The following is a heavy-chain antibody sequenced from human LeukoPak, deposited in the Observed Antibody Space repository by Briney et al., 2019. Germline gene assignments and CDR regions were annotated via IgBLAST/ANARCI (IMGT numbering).Heavy chain of an antibody. V-gene: IGHV4-59*01. CDR2: IYYSGST. CDR1: GGSISPYY. Sequence: PSETLSLTCTVSGGSISPYYWSWIRQPPGKGLEWIGYIYYSGSTNYNPSLKSRVTISLDTSKNQFSLKLSSVTAADTAVYYCARCLYPRGDFDYWGQGTLVTVSS. D-gene: IGHD3-16*01. J-gene: IGHJ4*02. CDR3: ARCLYPRGDFDY.